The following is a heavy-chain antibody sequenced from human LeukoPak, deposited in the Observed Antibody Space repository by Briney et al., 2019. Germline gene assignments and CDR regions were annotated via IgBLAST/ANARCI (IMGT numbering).Heavy chain of an antibody. CDR3: ARGRRYYDSSGRYFDF. J-gene: IGHJ4*02. Sequence: PSETLSLTCTVSGGSLNNYYWSWIRQPPGKGLEYIGYIFYTGSTDCSPSLKSRVTISVDKSKNQFSLRLSSVTAADTAVYYCARGRRYYDSSGRYFDFWGQGTLVTVSS. V-gene: IGHV4-59*08. D-gene: IGHD3-22*01. CDR1: GGSLNNYY. CDR2: IFYTGST.